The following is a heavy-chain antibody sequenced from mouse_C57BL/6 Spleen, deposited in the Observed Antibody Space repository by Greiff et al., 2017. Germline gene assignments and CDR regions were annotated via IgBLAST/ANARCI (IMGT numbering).Heavy chain of an antibody. CDR1: GYTFTSYW. J-gene: IGHJ2*01. D-gene: IGHD4-1*02. Sequence: VQLQQPGAELVMPGASVKLSCKASGYTFTSYWMHWVKQRPGQGLEWIGEIDPSDSYTNYNQKFKGKSTLTVDKSSSTAYMQRSSLTSEDSAVYYCARENSTGFDYWGQGTTLTVSS. V-gene: IGHV1-69*01. CDR3: ARENSTGFDY. CDR2: IDPSDSYT.